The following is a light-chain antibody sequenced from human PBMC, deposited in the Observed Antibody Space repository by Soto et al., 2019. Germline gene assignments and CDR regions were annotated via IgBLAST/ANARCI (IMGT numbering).Light chain of an antibody. V-gene: IGKV3-20*01. Sequence: EIVLTQSPGTLSLSPGERATLSCRASQSVSNSYLAWYQQKPGQAPRLLIYGASSRATGIPDRFSGSGSGTEFTLTISSLQSEDFAVYYCQQYDNWPLTFGGGTKVDIK. J-gene: IGKJ4*01. CDR3: QQYDNWPLT. CDR1: QSVSNSY. CDR2: GAS.